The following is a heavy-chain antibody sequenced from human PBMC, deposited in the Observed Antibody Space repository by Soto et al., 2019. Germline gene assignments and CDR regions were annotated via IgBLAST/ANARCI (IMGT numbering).Heavy chain of an antibody. V-gene: IGHV5-51*01. CDR3: SRQSNGWIWYYYGMDV. D-gene: IGHD6-19*01. Sequence: GASLKISCKASGLTSTNYWIGWVRQMPGKGLEWMGIIYPDYSDTRYSPSFQGRVTISADKSISTAYLKWTSLKASDTAMYYCSRQSNGWIWYYYGMDVWGQGTAVTVSS. CDR2: IYPDYSDT. CDR1: GLTSTNYW. J-gene: IGHJ6*02.